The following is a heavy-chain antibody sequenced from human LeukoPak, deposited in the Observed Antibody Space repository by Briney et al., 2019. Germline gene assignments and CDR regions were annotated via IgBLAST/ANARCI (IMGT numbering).Heavy chain of an antibody. CDR1: GGSISSSSYY. V-gene: IGHV4-39*07. D-gene: IGHD1-26*01. CDR2: IYYSGST. CDR3: ARDYFVVGVLNWFDP. J-gene: IGHJ5*02. Sequence: PSETLSLTCTVSGGSISSSSYYWGWIRQPPGKGLEWIGSIYYSGSTYYNPSLKSRVTISVDTSRNQFSLKLSSVTAADTAVYYCARDYFVVGVLNWFDPWGQGTLVTVSS.